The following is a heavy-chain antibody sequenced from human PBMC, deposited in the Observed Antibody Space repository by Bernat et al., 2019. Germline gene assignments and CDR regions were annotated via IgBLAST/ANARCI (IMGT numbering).Heavy chain of an antibody. J-gene: IGHJ4*02. CDR2: ISSNGGST. V-gene: IGHV3-64D*06. CDR1: GFTFSTYA. D-gene: IGHD5-18*01. CDR3: VPPGSIQLWFL. Sequence: EVQLVESGGGLVQPGGSLRLSCSASGFTFSTYAMHWVRQAPGKGLEYVSAISSNGGSTYYADSVKGRFTISRDNSKNTLYLQMGSLRAEDTAMYYCVPPGSIQLWFLWGQGTLVTVSS.